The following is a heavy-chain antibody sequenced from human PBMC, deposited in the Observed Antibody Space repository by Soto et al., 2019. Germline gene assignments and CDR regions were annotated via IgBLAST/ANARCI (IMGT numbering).Heavy chain of an antibody. CDR1: GSTFSSYS. CDR3: ARDRVYYYYDRSGYYVSAFDI. D-gene: IGHD3-22*01. Sequence: SVKFSSTASGSTFSSYSISWVRQAPGQGIECMGGIIPIFGTANYAQKFQGRVTITADKSTSTAYMELSSLRSEDTAVYYCARDRVYYYYDRSGYYVSAFDIWCQGTMVTVSS. CDR2: IIPIFGTA. V-gene: IGHV1-69*06. J-gene: IGHJ3*02.